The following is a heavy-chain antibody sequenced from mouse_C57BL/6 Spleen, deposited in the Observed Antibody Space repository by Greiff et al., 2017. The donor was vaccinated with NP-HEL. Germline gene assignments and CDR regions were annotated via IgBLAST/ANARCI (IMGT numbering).Heavy chain of an antibody. CDR1: GYAFSSSW. CDR2: IYPGDGDT. J-gene: IGHJ3*01. V-gene: IGHV1-82*01. Sequence: LMESGPELVKPGASVKISCKASGYAFSSSWMNWVKQRPGTGLEWIGRIYPGDGDTNYNGKFKCKATLTADKSSSTAYMQLRSLTSEDSAIYFGARSNWDGFAYWGQGTMVTVSA. CDR3: ARSNWDGFAY. D-gene: IGHD4-1*02.